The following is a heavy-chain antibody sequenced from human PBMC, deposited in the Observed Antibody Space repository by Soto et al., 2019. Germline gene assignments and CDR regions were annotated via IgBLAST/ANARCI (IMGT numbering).Heavy chain of an antibody. CDR3: ARGAPRGIFGVVTNWFDP. CDR1: GGSISSGGYY. V-gene: IGHV4-31*03. Sequence: SETLSLTCTVSGGSISSGGYYWSWIRQHPGKGLEWIGYIYYSGSTYYNPSLKSRLTISVDTSKNQFSLKLSSVTAADTAVYYCARGAPRGIFGVVTNWFDPWGQGTLVTVSS. CDR2: IYYSGST. J-gene: IGHJ5*02. D-gene: IGHD3-3*01.